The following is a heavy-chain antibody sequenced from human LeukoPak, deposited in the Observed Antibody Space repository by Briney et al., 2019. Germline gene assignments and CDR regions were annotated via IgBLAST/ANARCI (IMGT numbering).Heavy chain of an antibody. J-gene: IGHJ6*03. Sequence: PGGSLRLSCAASGFTFDNYGMSWVRQVPGKGLEWVSSINGNGGSTAYTDSVKGRFTISRDNAKNSLYLQMNSLRAEDTAVYYCARDTGIAAAWYYYYYMDVWGKGTTVTISS. CDR3: ARDTGIAAAWYYYYYMDV. CDR2: INGNGGST. D-gene: IGHD6-13*01. V-gene: IGHV3-20*04. CDR1: GFTFDNYG.